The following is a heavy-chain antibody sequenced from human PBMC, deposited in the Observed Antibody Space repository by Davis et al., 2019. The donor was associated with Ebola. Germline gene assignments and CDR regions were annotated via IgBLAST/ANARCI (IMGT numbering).Heavy chain of an antibody. Sequence: GGSLRLSCAFSGFCASLYSLNCVRQVPGKGLEWVSYISSISSTIYYADPVKGRFTISRDNARNSVYLQLYGLTDEDTAVYFCAREGYTCYDRISSSNYADYWGQGTVVTVSS. V-gene: IGHV3-48*02. CDR2: ISSISSTI. CDR3: AREGYTCYDRISSSNYADY. CDR1: GFCASLYS. D-gene: IGHD5-12*01. J-gene: IGHJ4*02.